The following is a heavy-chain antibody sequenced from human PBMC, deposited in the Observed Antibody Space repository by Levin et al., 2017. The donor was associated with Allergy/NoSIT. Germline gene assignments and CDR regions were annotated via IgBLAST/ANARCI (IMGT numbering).Heavy chain of an antibody. V-gene: IGHV3-30-3*01. Sequence: PGGSLRLSCAASGFTFSSYAMHWVRQAPGKGLEWVAVISYDGSNKYYADSVKGRFTISRDNSKNTLYLQMNSLRAEDTAVYYCARERDGDKRLDYWGQGTLVTVSS. CDR1: GFTFSSYA. J-gene: IGHJ4*02. D-gene: IGHD5-24*01. CDR3: ARERDGDKRLDY. CDR2: ISYDGSNK.